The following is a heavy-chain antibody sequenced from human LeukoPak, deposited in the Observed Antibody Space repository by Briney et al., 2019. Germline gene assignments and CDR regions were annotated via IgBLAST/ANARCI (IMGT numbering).Heavy chain of an antibody. Sequence: PGGSLRLSCAASGFTLNTASMNWVRQAPGKGLEWISYIDRSSNTIYYADSAKGRFTISRDSAKNSLYLQMNSLRAEDTAVYFCADNLSRWGQGTLVTVSS. D-gene: IGHD1-1*01. CDR3: ADNLSR. V-gene: IGHV3-48*04. J-gene: IGHJ4*02. CDR1: GFTLNTAS. CDR2: IDRSSNTI.